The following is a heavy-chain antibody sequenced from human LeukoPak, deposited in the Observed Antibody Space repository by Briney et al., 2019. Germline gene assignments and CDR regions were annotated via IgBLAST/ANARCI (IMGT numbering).Heavy chain of an antibody. CDR2: VIPIFGTA. CDR1: GGTFSSYA. Sequence: GSSVKVSCKASGGTFSSYAISWVRQAPGQGLEWMGGVIPIFGTANYAQKFQGRVTITADESTSTAYMELSSLRSEDTAVYYCARERSYDILTGPYDYWGQGTLVTVSS. CDR3: ARERSYDILTGPYDY. V-gene: IGHV1-69*01. D-gene: IGHD3-9*01. J-gene: IGHJ4*02.